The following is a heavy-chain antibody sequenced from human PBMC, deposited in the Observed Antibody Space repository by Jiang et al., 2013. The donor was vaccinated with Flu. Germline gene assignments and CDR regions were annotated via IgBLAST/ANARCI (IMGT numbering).Heavy chain of an antibody. CDR1: GYSISSGYY. J-gene: IGHJ4*02. CDR3: ARLVDTALIDY. D-gene: IGHD5-18*01. V-gene: IGHV4-38-2*01. Sequence: LLKPSETLSLTCAVSGYSISSGYYWGWIRQPPGKGLEWIGSIYHSGSTYYNPSLKSRVTISVDTSKNQFSLKLSSVTAADTAVYYCARLVDTALIDYWGQGTLVTVSS. CDR2: IYHSGST.